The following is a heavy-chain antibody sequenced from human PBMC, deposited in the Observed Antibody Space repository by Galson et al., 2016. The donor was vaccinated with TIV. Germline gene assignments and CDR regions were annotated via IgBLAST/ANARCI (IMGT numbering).Heavy chain of an antibody. J-gene: IGHJ6*02. V-gene: IGHV3-66*02. D-gene: IGHD3-10*01. Sequence: SLRLSCAASGLSVSINYMTWVRQAPGKGLQWVSLISDGGNNRYYADSVRGRFTISRDNSKHTVSLQMNSLRPEDTAVYYCAREWDYYASGSHYSGLSFYYGLDVWGRGTTVTVSS. CDR1: GLSVSINY. CDR3: AREWDYYASGSHYSGLSFYYGLDV. CDR2: ISDGGNNR.